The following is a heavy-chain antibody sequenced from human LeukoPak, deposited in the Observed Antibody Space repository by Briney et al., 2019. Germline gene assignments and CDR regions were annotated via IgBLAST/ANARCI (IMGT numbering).Heavy chain of an antibody. V-gene: IGHV4-39*01. CDR3: ARPRRYYGDYYSY. Sequence: SETLSLTCTVSGGSISSSSYYWGWIRQPPGKGLEWIGSIYYSGSTYYNPSLKSRVTISVDTSKNQFSLKLSSVTAADTAVYYCARPRRYYGDYYSYWGQGTLVTVSS. CDR2: IYYSGST. D-gene: IGHD4-17*01. CDR1: GGSISSSSYY. J-gene: IGHJ4*02.